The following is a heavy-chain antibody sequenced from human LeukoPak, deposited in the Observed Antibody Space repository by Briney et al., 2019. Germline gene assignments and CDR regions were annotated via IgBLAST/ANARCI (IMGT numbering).Heavy chain of an antibody. D-gene: IGHD1-20*01. V-gene: IGHV4-59*01. CDR1: GGSISSVY. J-gene: IGHJ4*02. CDR2: INYSVST. Sequence: PSETLSLTRTVSGGSISSVYRTWIRQSPEKGLKWFGYINYSVSTNYNPSLHRRVTISVDTSKHQISLNLNSVTSADTAVYYCARADIAGTTRRNFDNWGQGTLVTVSS. CDR3: ARADIAGTTRRNFDN.